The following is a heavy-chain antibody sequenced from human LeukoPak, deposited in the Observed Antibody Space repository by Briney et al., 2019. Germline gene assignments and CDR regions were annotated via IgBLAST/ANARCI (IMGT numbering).Heavy chain of an antibody. CDR1: GGSINSYY. CDR2: IYYSGST. Sequence: SETLSLTCTVSGGSINSYYWNWIRQPPGKGLEYIGYIYYSGSTSFNPSLKSRVTISVDTSKNQFSLKLSSVTAADTAVYYCARLRANWNYVNWFDPWGQGTLVTVSS. D-gene: IGHD1-7*01. CDR3: ARLRANWNYVNWFDP. J-gene: IGHJ5*02. V-gene: IGHV4-59*08.